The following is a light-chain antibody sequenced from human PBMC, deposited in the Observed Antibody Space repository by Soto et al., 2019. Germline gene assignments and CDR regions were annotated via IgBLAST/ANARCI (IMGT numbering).Light chain of an antibody. V-gene: IGKV3-20*01. J-gene: IGKJ2*01. Sequence: EIVLTQSPDTLSLSPGERATLSCRASRIVSSSYLAWYQQKPGQAPRLLIYGASSRATGIPDRFSGSGSGTYFTLTISRLEPEDFAVYYCQQYGSSPPYTFGQGTKLEIK. CDR3: QQYGSSPPYT. CDR1: RIVSSSY. CDR2: GAS.